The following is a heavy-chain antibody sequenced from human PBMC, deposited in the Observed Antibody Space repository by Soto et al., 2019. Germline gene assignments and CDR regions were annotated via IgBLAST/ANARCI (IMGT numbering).Heavy chain of an antibody. CDR1: GGTFNSYA. CDR3: ARLSQGFDY. Sequence: QVQLVQSGAEVKKPGSSVKVSCKASGGTFNSYAISWVRQAPGQGLEWMGGIIPIFGTANYAQKFQGRVTITADESTSISYMELSSLRSEDTAVYYCARLSQGFDYWGQGTLVTVSS. CDR2: IIPIFGTA. D-gene: IGHD3-16*02. J-gene: IGHJ4*02. V-gene: IGHV1-69*01.